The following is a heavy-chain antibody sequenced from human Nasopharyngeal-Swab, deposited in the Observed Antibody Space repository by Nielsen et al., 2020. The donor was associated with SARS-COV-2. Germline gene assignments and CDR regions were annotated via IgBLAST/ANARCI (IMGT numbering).Heavy chain of an antibody. Sequence: GESLKISCAASGFTFSSYWMSWVRQAPGKGLEWVANIKQDGGEKNYVDSVKGRFTISRDNAKNSLYLQMNTLRAEDTAVYYCVRDVIATVTTPPDYWGQGTLVTVPS. V-gene: IGHV3-7*01. J-gene: IGHJ4*02. CDR3: VRDVIATVTTPPDY. CDR1: GFTFSSYW. D-gene: IGHD4-17*01. CDR2: IKQDGGEK.